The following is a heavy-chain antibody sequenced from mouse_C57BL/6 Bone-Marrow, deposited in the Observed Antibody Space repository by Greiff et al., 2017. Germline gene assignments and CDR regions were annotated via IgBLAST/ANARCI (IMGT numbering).Heavy chain of an antibody. CDR1: GFTFSSYA. CDR2: ISDGGSYT. V-gene: IGHV5-4*01. CDR3: AREDDYDEGLAY. Sequence: DVKLVESGGGLVKPGGSLKLSCAASGFTFSSYAMSWVRQTPEKRLEWVATISDGGSYTYYPDNVKGRFTISRDNAKNNLYLQMSHLKSEDTAMYYCAREDDYDEGLAYWGQGTLVTVSA. D-gene: IGHD2-4*01. J-gene: IGHJ3*01.